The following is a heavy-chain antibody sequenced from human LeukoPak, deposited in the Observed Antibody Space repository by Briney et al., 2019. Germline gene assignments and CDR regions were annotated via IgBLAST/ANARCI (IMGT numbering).Heavy chain of an antibody. D-gene: IGHD6-13*01. CDR2: IYSGGNT. CDR3: TGDTPGIAASVSGG. Sequence: GGSLRLSCTASGFSVSHNYMNWVRQAPGKGLEWVALIYSGGNTHYADSVKGRFTISRDNSKNTLYLQMSSLRVEDTAVYYCTGDTPGIAASVSGGWGQGTLVTVSS. J-gene: IGHJ4*02. CDR1: GFSVSHNY. V-gene: IGHV3-53*01.